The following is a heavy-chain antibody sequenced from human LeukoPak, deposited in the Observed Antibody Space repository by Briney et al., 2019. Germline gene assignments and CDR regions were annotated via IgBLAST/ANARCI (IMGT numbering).Heavy chain of an antibody. V-gene: IGHV3-48*04. CDR3: ARSSSVQYYYYGMDV. CDR2: ISSSSSTI. D-gene: IGHD3-10*01. CDR1: GFTFSSYS. Sequence: GGSLRLSCAASGFTFSSYSMNWVRQAPGKGREWVSYISSSSSTIYYADSVKGRFTISRDNAKNSLYLQMNSLRAEDTAVYYCARSSSVQYYYYGMDVWGQGTTVTVSS. J-gene: IGHJ6*02.